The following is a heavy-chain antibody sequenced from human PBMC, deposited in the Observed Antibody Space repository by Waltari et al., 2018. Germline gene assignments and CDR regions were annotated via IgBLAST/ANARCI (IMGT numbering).Heavy chain of an antibody. D-gene: IGHD1-26*01. J-gene: IGHJ3*02. Sequence: QVQLQESGPGLVKPSETLSLTCTVSGYSISSYYWGWIRQPPGKGLEWIGYIYYSGSTNYNPSLKSRVTISVDTSKNQFSLKLSSVTAADTAVYYCAGTSWGSYGSDAFDIWGQGTMVTVSS. CDR1: GYSISSYY. V-gene: IGHV4-59*01. CDR3: AGTSWGSYGSDAFDI. CDR2: IYYSGST.